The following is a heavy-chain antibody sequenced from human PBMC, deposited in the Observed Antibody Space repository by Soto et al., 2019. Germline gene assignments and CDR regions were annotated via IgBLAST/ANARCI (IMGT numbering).Heavy chain of an antibody. J-gene: IGHJ4*02. D-gene: IGHD6-13*01. CDR2: IYYSGST. Sequence: SQLLSLRWTVSGGSISSYYWSWIRQPPGKVLEWIGYIYYSGSTKYNPSLKSRVTISVDTSKNQFSLKLSSVTAAETAVYYCARVEPGRAEYFDYSGQGTLVTVSS. CDR1: GGSISSYY. CDR3: ARVEPGRAEYFDY. V-gene: IGHV4-59*01.